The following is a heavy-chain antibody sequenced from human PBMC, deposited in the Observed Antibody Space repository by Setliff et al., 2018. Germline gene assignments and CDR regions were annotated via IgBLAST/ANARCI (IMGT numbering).Heavy chain of an antibody. CDR2: IHASGSP. J-gene: IGHJ4*02. CDR1: GDSITRGSFY. V-gene: IGHV4-61*02. CDR3: AKERYFDWFFED. D-gene: IGHD3-9*01. Sequence: SETLSLTCTVSGDSITRGSFYWSWIRQSDGKRLEWIGRIHASGSPNYNPSLKSRVTISLDPSANQFSLNLSSVTAADTAFYYCAKERYFDWFFEDWGQGTLVTVSS.